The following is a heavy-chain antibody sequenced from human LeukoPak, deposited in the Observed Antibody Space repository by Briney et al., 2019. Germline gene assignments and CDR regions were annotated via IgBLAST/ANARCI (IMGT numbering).Heavy chain of an antibody. V-gene: IGHV3-64D*09. J-gene: IGHJ4*02. CDR2: ICSNGGRT. Sequence: GGSLRLSCAASGFTFSSYAMHWVRQAPGKGLEYVSAICSNGGRTYYADSVKGRFTISRDNSKNTLYLKMSSLRAEDTAVYYCVKDKYYYGSGSYNCWGQGTLVTVSS. D-gene: IGHD3-10*01. CDR3: VKDKYYYGSGSYNC. CDR1: GFTFSSYA.